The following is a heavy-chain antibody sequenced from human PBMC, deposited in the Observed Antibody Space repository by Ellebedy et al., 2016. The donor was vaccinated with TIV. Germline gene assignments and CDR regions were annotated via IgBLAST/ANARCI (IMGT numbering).Heavy chain of an antibody. D-gene: IGHD2-15*01. CDR3: ARWWSKRGGDNNGVY. CDR2: IYPGDSDF. J-gene: IGHJ4*02. CDR1: GYTFTNYW. V-gene: IGHV5-51*01. Sequence: GGSLRLSXQGSGYTFTNYWIGWVRQMPGKGLDWMGIIYPGDSDFRYSPSFQGQVTISADKSIRTAYLQWSSLKASDTAIYYCARWWSKRGGDNNGVYWGQGTLVTVSS.